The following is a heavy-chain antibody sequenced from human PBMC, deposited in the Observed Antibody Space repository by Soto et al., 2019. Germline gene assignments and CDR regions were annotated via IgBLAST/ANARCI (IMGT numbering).Heavy chain of an antibody. CDR1: AYXFASYL. Sequence: QQIPCKSSAYXFASYLACWVRYMPGKGLEWIGIIYPGHSDTRYSTSFQGQVTISADKSISTDYLQWSSLNSSYTATYYCARRGSSSSYGMDVWGQGTTGTVSS. V-gene: IGHV5-51*01. CDR2: IYPGHSDT. J-gene: IGHJ6*02. D-gene: IGHD6-6*01. CDR3: ARRGSSSSYGMDV.